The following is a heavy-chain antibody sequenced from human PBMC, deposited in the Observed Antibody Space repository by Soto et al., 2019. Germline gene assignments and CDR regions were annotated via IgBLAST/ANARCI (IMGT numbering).Heavy chain of an antibody. CDR2: IYYSGST. CDR1: GGSISSSSYY. CDR3: ASVVLRFSEKHFDY. J-gene: IGHJ4*02. V-gene: IGHV4-39*01. Sequence: SETLSLTCTVSGGSISSSSYYWGWIRQPPGKGLEWIGSIYYSGSTYYNPSLKSRVTISVDTSKNQFSLKLSSVTAADTAVYYCASVVLRFSEKHFDYWGQGTLVTVSS. D-gene: IGHD3-3*01.